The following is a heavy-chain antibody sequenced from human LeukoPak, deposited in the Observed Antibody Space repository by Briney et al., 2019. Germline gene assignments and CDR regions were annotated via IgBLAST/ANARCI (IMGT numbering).Heavy chain of an antibody. CDR1: GGTFSSYA. V-gene: IGHV1-69*04. J-gene: IGHJ4*02. CDR2: IIPILGIA. CDR3: ARSPPKQWLVLVFDY. Sequence: ASVKVSCTASGGTFSSYAISWVRQAPGQGLEWMGRIIPILGIANYAQKFQGRVTITADKSTSTAYMELSSLRSEDAAVYYCARSPPKQWLVLVFDYWGQGTLVTVSS. D-gene: IGHD6-19*01.